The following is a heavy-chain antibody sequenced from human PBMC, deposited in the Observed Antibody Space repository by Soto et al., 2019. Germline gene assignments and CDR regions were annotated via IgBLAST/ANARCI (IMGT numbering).Heavy chain of an antibody. CDR1: GFTFSSYG. Sequence: GGSLRLSCAASGFTFSSYGMHWVRQASGKGLEWVAVIWYDGSHKYHADSVKGRFTISRDNSKNTLFLQMNSLRAGDTAVYYCVKRAPNGWFDHWGRGALVTVSS. CDR2: IWYDGSHK. D-gene: IGHD2-8*01. V-gene: IGHV3-33*03. J-gene: IGHJ5*02. CDR3: VKRAPNGWFDH.